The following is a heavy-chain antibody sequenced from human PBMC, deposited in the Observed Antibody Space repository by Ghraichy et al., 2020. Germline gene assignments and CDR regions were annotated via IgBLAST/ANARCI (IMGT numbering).Heavy chain of an antibody. CDR3: ARDYSERRIQLWSDSLHHYGMDV. V-gene: IGHV3-66*01. CDR2: IYKDGST. D-gene: IGHD5-18*01. Sequence: AGSLRLSCAASGFTVSSNYMSWVRQAPGKGLEWVSVIYKDGSTYYADSVKGRFTISRDNSKNTLYLQMNSLRAEDTAVYYCARDYSERRIQLWSDSLHHYGMDVWGQGTTVTVSS. J-gene: IGHJ6*02. CDR1: GFTVSSNY.